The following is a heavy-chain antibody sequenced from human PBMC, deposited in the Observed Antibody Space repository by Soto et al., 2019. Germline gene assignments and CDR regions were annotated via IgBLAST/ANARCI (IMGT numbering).Heavy chain of an antibody. Sequence: GSLRLSCSASGFSFRNYAMSWVRQAPGKGLEWISTLTGSSSNIYYADSVKGRFAISRDNSRNTLYLQMNSLTAEDTAVYYCANGRATYGLLTHDYWGQGTLVTVSS. CDR3: ANGRATYGLLTHDY. CDR2: LTGSSSNI. D-gene: IGHD3-10*01. V-gene: IGHV3-23*01. J-gene: IGHJ4*02. CDR1: GFSFRNYA.